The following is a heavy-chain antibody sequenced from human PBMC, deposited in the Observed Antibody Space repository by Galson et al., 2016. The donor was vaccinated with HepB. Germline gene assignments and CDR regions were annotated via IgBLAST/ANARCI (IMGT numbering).Heavy chain of an antibody. CDR2: LWPDENTQ. D-gene: IGHD2-21*01. CDR1: GFTLRTYG. CDR3: AREVAPNGIPPGGAFGS. V-gene: IGHV3-33*01. Sequence: SLRLSCAASGFTLRTYGMHWVRQAPGKGLEWVAILWPDENTQYYADSVMGRFTISRDNSKNTLYLQMNSLTADDTALYYCAREVAPNGIPPGGAFGSWGQGTLVTVSS. J-gene: IGHJ5*02.